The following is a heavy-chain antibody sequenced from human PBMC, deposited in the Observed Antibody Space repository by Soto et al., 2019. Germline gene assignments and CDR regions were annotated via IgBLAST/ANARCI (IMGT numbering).Heavy chain of an antibody. J-gene: IGHJ5*01. V-gene: IGHV3-66*01. CDR1: GFTVSSNY. CDR3: ARAGVAVADRLDS. Sequence: EVQLVESGGGLVQPGGSLRLSCAASGFTVSSNYMTWVRQAPGKGLEWVSLIYTGGNTFYADSVKGRFTSSRDNSKTTLYLVMNSLRVEDSAIHYCARAGVAVADRLDSWGHGTLVLVSS. D-gene: IGHD6-19*01. CDR2: IYTGGNT.